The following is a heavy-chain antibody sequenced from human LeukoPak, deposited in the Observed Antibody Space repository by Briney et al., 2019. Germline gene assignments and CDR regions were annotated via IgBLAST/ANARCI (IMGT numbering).Heavy chain of an antibody. V-gene: IGHV3-7*01. Sequence: GGSLRLSCAASGFTFSSYWMSWVRQAPGKGLEWVANIKQDGSDKYYVDSVKGRFIISRENAKNSLYLQMNSLRAEDTAVYYCARALRPPDYWGQGTLVTVSS. D-gene: IGHD3-16*01. CDR3: ARALRPPDY. J-gene: IGHJ4*02. CDR2: IKQDGSDK. CDR1: GFTFSSYW.